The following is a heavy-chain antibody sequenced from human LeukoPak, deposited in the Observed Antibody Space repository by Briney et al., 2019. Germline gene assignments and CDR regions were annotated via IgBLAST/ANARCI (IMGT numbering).Heavy chain of an antibody. D-gene: IGHD6-6*01. J-gene: IGHJ6*03. CDR2: IIPIFGTA. CDR1: GGTFSSYA. CDR3: ARDRGSSSSEGSSYYYYMDV. V-gene: IGHV1-69*01. Sequence: ASVKVSCKASGGTFSSYAISWVRQAPAQGLGWMGGIIPIFGTANYAQKFQGRVTITADESTSTAYMELSSLRSEDTAVYYCARDRGSSSSEGSSYYYYMDVWGKGTTVTVSS.